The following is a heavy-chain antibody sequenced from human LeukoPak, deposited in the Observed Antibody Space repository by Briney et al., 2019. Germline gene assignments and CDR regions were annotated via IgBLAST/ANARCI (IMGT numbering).Heavy chain of an antibody. CDR1: GGTFSSYT. J-gene: IGHJ6*02. CDR3: ARVTLGDWPDPYGMDV. V-gene: IGHV1-69*01. D-gene: IGHD2-21*02. CDR2: IIPIFGTA. Sequence: SVKVSCKASGGTFSSYTISWVRQAPGQGLEWMGEIIPIFGTANYAQKFQGRVTITADESTSTAYMELSSLRSEDTAVYYCARVTLGDWPDPYGMDVWGQGTTVTVSS.